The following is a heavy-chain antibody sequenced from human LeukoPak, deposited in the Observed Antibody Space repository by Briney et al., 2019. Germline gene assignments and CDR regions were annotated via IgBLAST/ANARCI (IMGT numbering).Heavy chain of an antibody. V-gene: IGHV4-59*08. CDR1: GGSISSYY. Sequence: SETLSLTCSVSGGSISSYYWSWIRQPPGKGLEWIGYIYYSGSTNYNPSLKSRVTISVDTSKNQFSLKLSSVTAADTAVYYCARRLGYSYPFDCWGQGTLVSVSS. CDR2: IYYSGST. D-gene: IGHD5-18*01. J-gene: IGHJ4*02. CDR3: ARRLGYSYPFDC.